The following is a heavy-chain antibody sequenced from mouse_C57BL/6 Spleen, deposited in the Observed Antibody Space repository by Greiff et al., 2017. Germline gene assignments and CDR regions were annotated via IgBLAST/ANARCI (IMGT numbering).Heavy chain of an antibody. CDR1: GFTFSSYA. CDR3: ARDVRGGYYAMDY. Sequence: EVMLVESGGGLVKPGGSLKLSCAASGFTFSSYAMSWVRQTPEKRLEWVATISDGGSYTYYPDNVKGRFTISRDNAKNNLYLQMSHLKSEDTAMYYCARDVRGGYYAMDYWGQGTSVTVSS. V-gene: IGHV5-4*01. CDR2: ISDGGSYT. J-gene: IGHJ4*01.